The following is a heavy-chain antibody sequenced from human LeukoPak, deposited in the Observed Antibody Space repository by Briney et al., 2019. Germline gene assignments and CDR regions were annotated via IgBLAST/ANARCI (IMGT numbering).Heavy chain of an antibody. V-gene: IGHV1-2*02. D-gene: IGHD3-9*01. Sequence: GASVKVSCKASGYTFTGYYMHWVRQAPGQGLEWMGWINPNSGGTNYAQKFQGRVTMTRDTSISTAYMELSRLRSDDTAVYYCARAPDYDILTGPTFDYWGQGTLVTVSS. J-gene: IGHJ4*02. CDR2: INPNSGGT. CDR1: GYTFTGYY. CDR3: ARAPDYDILTGPTFDY.